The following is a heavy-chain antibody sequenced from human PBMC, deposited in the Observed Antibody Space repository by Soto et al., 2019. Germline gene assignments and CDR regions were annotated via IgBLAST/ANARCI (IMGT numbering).Heavy chain of an antibody. J-gene: IGHJ4*02. CDR3: AKVSDIVVVVAATNY. CDR2: ISGSGGST. V-gene: IGHV3-23*01. CDR1: GFTFSSYA. D-gene: IGHD2-15*01. Sequence: HPGGSLRLSCAASGFTFSSYAMSWVRQAPGKGLEWVSAISGSGGSTYYADSVKGRFTISRDNSKNTLYLQMNSLRAEDTAVYYCAKVSDIVVVVAATNYWGQGTLVTVSS.